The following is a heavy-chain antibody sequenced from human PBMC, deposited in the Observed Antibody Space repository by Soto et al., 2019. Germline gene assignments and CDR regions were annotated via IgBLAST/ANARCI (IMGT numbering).Heavy chain of an antibody. V-gene: IGHV3-30*18. Sequence: QVQLVESGGGVVQPGRSLRLSCAASGFTFSSYGMHWVRQAPGKGLELVAVISYDGSNKYYADSVKGRFTISRDNSKNTLYLQMNSLRAEDTAVYYCAKDYGYCSGGSCYSSGWFDPWGQGTLVTVSS. CDR2: ISYDGSNK. J-gene: IGHJ5*02. D-gene: IGHD2-15*01. CDR1: GFTFSSYG. CDR3: AKDYGYCSGGSCYSSGWFDP.